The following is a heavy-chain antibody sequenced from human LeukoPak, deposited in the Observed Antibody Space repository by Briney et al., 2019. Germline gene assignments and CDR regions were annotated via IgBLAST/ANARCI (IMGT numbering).Heavy chain of an antibody. V-gene: IGHV3-11*01. D-gene: IGHD3-22*01. Sequence: GGSLRLSCETSGFTFSKHALNLVRQATGKGLEWVSYISSSGSTIYYADSVKGRFTISRDNAKNSLYLQMNSLRAEDTAVYYCARDGGHPPPPITMIVGGAFDIWGQGTMLTVSS. J-gene: IGHJ3*02. CDR1: GFTFSKHA. CDR3: ARDGGHPPPPITMIVGGAFDI. CDR2: ISSSGSTI.